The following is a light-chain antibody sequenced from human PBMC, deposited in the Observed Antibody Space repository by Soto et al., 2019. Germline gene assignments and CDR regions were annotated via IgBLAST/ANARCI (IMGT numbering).Light chain of an antibody. J-gene: IGKJ2*01. CDR3: QQYNNWPPHT. Sequence: ETVMTQSPATLSVSPGERATLSCRASQSVGSNLAWYQQRPGQAPRLLIYGVSTRATGIPARFSGSGSGTEFTLSISSLQSEDFAVYYCQQYNNWPPHTFGQGTKLEIK. CDR2: GVS. V-gene: IGKV3-15*01. CDR1: QSVGSN.